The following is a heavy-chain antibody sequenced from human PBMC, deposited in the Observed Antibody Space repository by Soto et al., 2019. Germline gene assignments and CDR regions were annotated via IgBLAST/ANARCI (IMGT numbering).Heavy chain of an antibody. Sequence: EVQLVESGGGLVQPGGSLRLSCAASGFTFSSYWMHWVRQAPGKGLVWVSRINSDGSSTSYADSVKGRFTISRDNAKNTLYLQMNSLRAEDTAVYYCARARTNCTNGVCYRSTEGDYYYYMDVWGKGTTVTVSS. CDR3: ARARTNCTNGVCYRSTEGDYYYYMDV. CDR2: INSDGSST. D-gene: IGHD2-8*01. V-gene: IGHV3-74*01. J-gene: IGHJ6*03. CDR1: GFTFSSYW.